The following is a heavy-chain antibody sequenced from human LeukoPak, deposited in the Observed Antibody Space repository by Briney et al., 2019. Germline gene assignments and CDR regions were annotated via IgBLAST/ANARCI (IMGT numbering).Heavy chain of an antibody. CDR3: AKGEAYDILTGYYLEDAFDI. V-gene: IGHV3-23*01. CDR2: ISGRGGST. D-gene: IGHD3-9*01. CDR1: GFTFSSYA. J-gene: IGHJ3*02. Sequence: GGSLRLSCAASGFTFSSYAMSWVRQAPGKGLEWVSAISGRGGSTYYADSVKGRFTISRDNSKNTLYLQMNSLRAEDTAVYYCAKGEAYDILTGYYLEDAFDIWGQGTMVTVSS.